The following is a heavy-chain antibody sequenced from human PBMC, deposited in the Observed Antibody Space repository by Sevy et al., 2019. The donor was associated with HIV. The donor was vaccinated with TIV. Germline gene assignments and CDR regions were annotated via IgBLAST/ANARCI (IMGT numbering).Heavy chain of an antibody. CDR1: GFTFSSYS. J-gene: IGHJ6*02. CDR3: ARSPSGPASYDYYYYGMDV. CDR2: ISRSSSYI. V-gene: IGHV3-21*06. D-gene: IGHD3-3*01. Sequence: GGSLRLSCAASGFTFSSYSMNWVRQAPGKGLEWVSSISRSSSYINYADSVKGGFTISRDNARNSLYLQMNSLRAEDTAVYYCARSPSGPASYDYYYYGMDVWGQGTTVTVSS.